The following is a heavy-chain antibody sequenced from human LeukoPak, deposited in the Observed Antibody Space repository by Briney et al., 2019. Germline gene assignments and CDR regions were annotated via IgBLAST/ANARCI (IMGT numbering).Heavy chain of an antibody. V-gene: IGHV4-30-4*01. CDR1: GGSISSGDYY. D-gene: IGHD6-13*01. CDR2: IYYSVST. Sequence: SETLSLTCTVSGGSISSGDYYWRGIRQPPGKGLVCIGYIYYSVSTYYNPSLKSRVTISVDTSKNQFSLKLSSVTAADTAVYYCARDFSSSWSYGMDVWGQGTTVTVSS. CDR3: ARDFSSSWSYGMDV. J-gene: IGHJ6*02.